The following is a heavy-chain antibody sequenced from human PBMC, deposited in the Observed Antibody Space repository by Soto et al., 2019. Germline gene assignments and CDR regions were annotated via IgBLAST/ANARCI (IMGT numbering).Heavy chain of an antibody. CDR3: ASPQGVAGHYYYYYGMDF. CDR1: GYTFTSYY. J-gene: IGHJ6*02. V-gene: IGHV1-46*01. D-gene: IGHD6-19*01. Sequence: ASVKVSCKASGYTFTSYYMHWVRQAPGQGLEWMGIINPSGGSTSYAQKFQGRVTMTRDTSTSTVYMELSSLRSEDTAVYYCASPQGVAGHYYYYYGMDFWGQGTTVTVSS. CDR2: INPSGGST.